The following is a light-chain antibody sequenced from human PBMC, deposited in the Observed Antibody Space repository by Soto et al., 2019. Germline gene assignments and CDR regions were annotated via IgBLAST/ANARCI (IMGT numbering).Light chain of an antibody. CDR3: QQFGSALLFT. V-gene: IGKV3-20*01. CDR2: GAS. J-gene: IGKJ3*01. Sequence: IVLKQSQGTLSLSPGERATLSCRASQSVSSRYLAWYQQKPGQAPRLLIYGASSRATGIPDRFSGSGSGINFSLTISKLEPEDFAVYYWQQFGSALLFTFGAGTKLDVK. CDR1: QSVSSRY.